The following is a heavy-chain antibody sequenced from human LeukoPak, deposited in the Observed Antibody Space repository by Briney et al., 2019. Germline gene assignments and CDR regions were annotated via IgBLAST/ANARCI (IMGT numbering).Heavy chain of an antibody. D-gene: IGHD3-10*01. CDR2: IYTGGSK. Sequence: LSLTCTVSGGSISSGSYYWRWIRQPAGEGLEWTEHIYTGGSKNYNPPLKSRFTISVDTPKNHFSLKLTPVTAEDPGVYYCGRELMAGFGELTIWGQRTLVTVSS. CDR3: GRELMAGFGELTI. V-gene: IGHV4-61*09. J-gene: IGHJ4*02. CDR1: GGSISSGSYY.